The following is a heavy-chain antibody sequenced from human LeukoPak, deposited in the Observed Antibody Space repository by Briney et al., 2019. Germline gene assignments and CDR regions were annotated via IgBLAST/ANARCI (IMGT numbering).Heavy chain of an antibody. D-gene: IGHD5-18*01. CDR1: GFTFSSYA. J-gene: IGHJ4*02. CDR2: ISYDGSNK. V-gene: IGHV3-30-3*01. CDR3: ARGRGYSYGYDY. Sequence: PGGSLRFSCAASGFTFSSYAMHWVRQAPGKGLEWVAVISYDGSNKYYADSVKGRFTISRDNSKNTLYLQMNSLRAEDTAVYYCARGRGYSYGYDYWGQGTLVTVSS.